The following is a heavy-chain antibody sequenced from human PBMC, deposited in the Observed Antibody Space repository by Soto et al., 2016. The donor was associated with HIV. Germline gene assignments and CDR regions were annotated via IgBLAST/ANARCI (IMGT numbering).Heavy chain of an antibody. CDR1: GDSISSNTYY. D-gene: IGHD3-10*01. J-gene: IGHJ4*01. V-gene: IGHV4-39*01. CDR2: IHYGGST. CDR3: ARHPTGFAFDN. Sequence: QLQVQESGPGLVKPAETLFLTCTVSGDSISSNTYYWAWVRQPPGQGLEWIGSIHYGGSTDYNPSLKSRVTMSLHASKNQFSLKLTSLTAADTALYYCARHPTGFAFDNWGLGELLVTVSS.